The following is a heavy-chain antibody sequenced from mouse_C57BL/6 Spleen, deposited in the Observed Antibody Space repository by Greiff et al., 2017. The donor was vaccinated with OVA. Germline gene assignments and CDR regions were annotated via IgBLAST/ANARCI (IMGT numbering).Heavy chain of an antibody. CDR3: AAHYGSKVYAMDY. CDR1: GYTFTSYW. J-gene: IGHJ4*01. Sequence: VKLQQPGAELVKPGASVKVSCKASGYTFTSYWMHWVKQRPGQGLEWIGRIHPSDSDTNYNQKFKGKATLTVDKSSSTAYMQLSSLTSEDSAVYYCAAHYGSKVYAMDYWGQGTSVTVSS. CDR2: IHPSDSDT. D-gene: IGHD1-1*01. V-gene: IGHV1-74*01.